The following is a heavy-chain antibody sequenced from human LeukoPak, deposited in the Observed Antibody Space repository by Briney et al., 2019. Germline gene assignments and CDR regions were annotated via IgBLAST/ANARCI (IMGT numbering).Heavy chain of an antibody. CDR1: GYTFNGYY. CDR3: ARGRGGATTGLDH. Sequence: EASVKVSCKASGYTFNGYYMHWVRQAPGQCLESMGWINSNSGARNYGQKFQGRVTMSRDTAINTAYMELTSLTSDDTGVYYCARGRGGATTGLDHWGQGILVTVSS. D-gene: IGHD1-26*01. V-gene: IGHV1-2*02. CDR2: INSNSGAR. J-gene: IGHJ4*02.